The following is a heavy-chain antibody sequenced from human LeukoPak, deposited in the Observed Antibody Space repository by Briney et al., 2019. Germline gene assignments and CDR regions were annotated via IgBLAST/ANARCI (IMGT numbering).Heavy chain of an antibody. CDR3: ARTSGFFDSSGFYQQNPYYFQY. CDR2: INHSGRT. V-gene: IGHV4-34*01. J-gene: IGHJ4*02. CDR1: GDSFIGYF. Sequence: PETLSLTCAASGDSFIGYFWTWIRQAPGKGLEWIGDINHSGRTNYNPSLQRRVSISVDTSKNQFPLNVTSVTGADTAVYYCARTSGFFDSSGFYQQNPYYFQYWGQGVLVTVSS. D-gene: IGHD3-22*01.